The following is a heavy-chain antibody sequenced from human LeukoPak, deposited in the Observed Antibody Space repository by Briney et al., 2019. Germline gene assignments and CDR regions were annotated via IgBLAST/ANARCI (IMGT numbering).Heavy chain of an antibody. Sequence: ASVKVSCKVSGYTLTELSMHWVRQAPGKGLEWMGGFDPEDGETIYAQKSQGRVTMTEDTSTDTAYMELSSLRSEDTAVYYCTSMVREGDHYWGQGTLVTVSS. V-gene: IGHV1-24*01. J-gene: IGHJ4*02. D-gene: IGHD3-10*01. CDR1: GYTLTELS. CDR3: TSMVREGDHY. CDR2: FDPEDGET.